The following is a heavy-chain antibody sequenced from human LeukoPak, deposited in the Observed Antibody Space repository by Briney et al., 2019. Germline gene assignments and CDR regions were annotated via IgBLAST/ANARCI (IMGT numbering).Heavy chain of an antibody. CDR3: VVILVPSGVWHFDL. CDR1: GLTFRNYG. CDR2: IYSGGGTTK. Sequence: PGGSLRLSCVASGLTFRNYGFHWVRQAPGKGLEGVAIIYSGGGTTKYYAESVKDRFTITRDDSKDTVYLQMNSLSAEDTAVYYCVVILVPSGVWHFDLWGRGTLVTVSS. J-gene: IGHJ2*01. V-gene: IGHV3-33*03. D-gene: IGHD2-2*01.